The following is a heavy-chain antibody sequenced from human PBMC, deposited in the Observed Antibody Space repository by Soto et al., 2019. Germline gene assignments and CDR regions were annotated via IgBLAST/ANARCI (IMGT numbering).Heavy chain of an antibody. Sequence: GSLRLSCAASGFTFSSYWMSWVRQAPGKGLEWVANIKQDGSEKYYVDSVKGRFTISRDNAKNSPYLQMNSLRAEDTAVYYCARGHAFLEWLLPTDRVSDYWGQGTLVTVSS. CDR3: ARGHAFLEWLLPTDRVSDY. D-gene: IGHD3-3*02. CDR2: IKQDGSEK. J-gene: IGHJ4*02. V-gene: IGHV3-7*01. CDR1: GFTFSSYW.